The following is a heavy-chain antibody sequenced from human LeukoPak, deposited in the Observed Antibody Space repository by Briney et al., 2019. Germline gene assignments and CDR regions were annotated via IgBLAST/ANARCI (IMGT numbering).Heavy chain of an antibody. V-gene: IGHV3-23*01. J-gene: IGHJ4*02. Sequence: GGSLRLSCVASGFTLSKYGMKWVRQAAGKGLEYVSGISKSGDITYYVDSVKGRFTISRDNSKNTLYFQMNSLRAEDTALYYCATEGFYYWGPGTLVTVSS. CDR2: ISKSGDIT. CDR3: ATEGFYY. CDR1: GFTLSKYG.